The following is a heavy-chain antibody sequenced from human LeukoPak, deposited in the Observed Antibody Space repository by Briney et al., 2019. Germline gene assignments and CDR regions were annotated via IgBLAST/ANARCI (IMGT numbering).Heavy chain of an antibody. CDR1: GFTFSSYS. J-gene: IGHJ4*02. V-gene: IGHV3-21*01. Sequence: TGGSLRLSCAGSGFTFSSYSMNWVRQVPGKGLEWVSFISSSSSYIYYADSVKGRFTISRDNAKNSLYLQMNSLRAEDTAVYYCARDYGGSSPFDYWGQGTLVTVSS. D-gene: IGHD4-23*01. CDR2: ISSSSSYI. CDR3: ARDYGGSSPFDY.